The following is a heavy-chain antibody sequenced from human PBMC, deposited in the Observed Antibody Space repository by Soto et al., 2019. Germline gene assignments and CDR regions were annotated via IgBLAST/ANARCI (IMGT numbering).Heavy chain of an antibody. J-gene: IGHJ4*02. CDR2: IYNGGTT. Sequence: QVQLQESGPGLVKPSQTLSPTSTFSVGSISTVNYWWICIRKSQNMGLEWMGNIYNGGTTYNNPSLESRVTMSVDTSKNQLSLTLSSVSAADTAVYYCARGPSGDKVDSWGQGTLVTVSS. CDR1: VGSISTVNYW. CDR3: ARGPSGDKVDS. V-gene: IGHV4-30-4*01. D-gene: IGHD7-27*01.